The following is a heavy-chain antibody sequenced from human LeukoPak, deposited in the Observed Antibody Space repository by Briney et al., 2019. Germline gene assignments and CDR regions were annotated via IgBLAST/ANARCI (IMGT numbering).Heavy chain of an antibody. CDR1: GFTFSSYG. CDR3: ARGDIVVVPAGDYFDY. J-gene: IGHJ4*02. D-gene: IGHD2-2*01. Sequence: GGSLRLSCAASGFTFSSYGMHWVRQAPGKGLEWVAVIWYDGSNKYYADSVKGRFTISRDNSKNTLYLQMNSLRAEDTAVYYCARGDIVVVPAGDYFDYWGQGTLVTASS. V-gene: IGHV3-33*01. CDR2: IWYDGSNK.